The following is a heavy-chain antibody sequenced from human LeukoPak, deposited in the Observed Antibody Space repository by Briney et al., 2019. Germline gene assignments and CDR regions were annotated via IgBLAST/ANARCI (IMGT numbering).Heavy chain of an antibody. CDR2: INAGNGNT. D-gene: IGHD3-22*01. Sequence: GASVKVSCKASGYTFTTYAINWVRQAPGQRLELMGWINAGNGNTKYSQKFQGRVTITRDTSASTAYMELSSLRSEDTAVYYCARAAYYDNSGYREYYFDYWGQGTLVTVSS. CDR3: ARAAYYDNSGYREYYFDY. V-gene: IGHV1-3*01. CDR1: GYTFTTYA. J-gene: IGHJ4*02.